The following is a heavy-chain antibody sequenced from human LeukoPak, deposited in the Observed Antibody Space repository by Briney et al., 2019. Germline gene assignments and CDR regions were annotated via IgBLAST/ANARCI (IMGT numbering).Heavy chain of an antibody. CDR1: GGSISNYY. V-gene: IGHV4-59*01. CDR3: ARGRAGAGTSYYFDY. J-gene: IGHJ4*02. CDR2: IYYSGST. D-gene: IGHD6-19*01. Sequence: PSETVSHTCTVSGGSISNYYWSWIRQPPGKGLEWIGYIYYSGSTNYNPSLKSRVTISVDTSKNQFSLKLSSVTAADTAVYYCARGRAGAGTSYYFDYWGQGTLVTVSS.